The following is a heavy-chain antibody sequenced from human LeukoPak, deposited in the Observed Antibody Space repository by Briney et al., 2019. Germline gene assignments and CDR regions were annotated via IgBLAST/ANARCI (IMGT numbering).Heavy chain of an antibody. CDR3: AKDPRIAAAVYPNEVFYFGY. V-gene: IGHV3-23*01. Sequence: GGSLRLSCAASGFTFSSYAMSWVRQAPGKGLEWVSAISGSGGSTYYADSVKGRFTISRDNSKNTLYLQMNSLRAEDTAVYYCAKDPRIAAAVYPNEVFYFGYWGQGTLVTVSS. CDR1: GFTFSSYA. J-gene: IGHJ4*02. CDR2: ISGSGGST. D-gene: IGHD6-13*01.